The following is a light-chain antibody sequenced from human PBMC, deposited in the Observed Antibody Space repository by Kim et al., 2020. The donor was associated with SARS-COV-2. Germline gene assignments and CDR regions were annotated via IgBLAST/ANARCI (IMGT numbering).Light chain of an antibody. CDR1: SSDVGAYNY. CDR3: ISYASTRSYV. J-gene: IGLJ1*01. Sequence: SALTQPASVSGSPGQSITISCTGTSSDVGAYNYVSWYQQHPGKAPKLIIFDVNQRPSGLSDRFSGSKSGNTASLTISGLQAEDEADYYCISYASTRSYVFGTGTKVTVL. CDR2: DVN. V-gene: IGLV2-14*01.